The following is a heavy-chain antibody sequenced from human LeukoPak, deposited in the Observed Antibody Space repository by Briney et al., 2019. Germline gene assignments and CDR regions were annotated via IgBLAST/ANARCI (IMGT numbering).Heavy chain of an antibody. D-gene: IGHD1-14*01. V-gene: IGHV4-59*04. J-gene: IGHJ6*02. CDR3: ARREPYYYYGMDV. CDR1: GGSISNYY. Sequence: SETLSLTCTVSGGSISNYYWSWIRQPPGKGLEWIGYIYYSGSTYYDPSLKSRVTISVDTSKNQFSLKLSSVTAADTAVYYCARREPYYYYGMDVWGQGTTVTVSS. CDR2: IYYSGST.